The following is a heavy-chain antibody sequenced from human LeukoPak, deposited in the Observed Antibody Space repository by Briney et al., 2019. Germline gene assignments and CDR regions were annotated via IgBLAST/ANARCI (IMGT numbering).Heavy chain of an antibody. CDR2: IYPGDSDT. CDR1: GYSFTSYW. CDR3: ARPVDSSIDAFDI. J-gene: IGHJ3*02. V-gene: IGHV5-51*01. Sequence: GESLKISCKGSGYSFTSYWIGWVRQMPGKGLEWMGIIYPGDSDTRYSPSFQGQVTISADKSISTAYLQWSSLKASDTAMYYCARPVDSSIDAFDIWGQGTMVTVSS. D-gene: IGHD6-6*01.